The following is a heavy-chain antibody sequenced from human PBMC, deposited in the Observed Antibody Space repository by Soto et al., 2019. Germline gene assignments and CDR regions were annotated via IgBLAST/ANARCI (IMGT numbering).Heavy chain of an antibody. Sequence: GGSLRLSCAASGFTFSSYAMTWVRQAPGKGLECVSTISASGGSTYYADSVKGRFTISRDNSKNTLSLQMKSLRAEDTAVFYCAKGGVQLSFYYYYMDVWGKGTTVTVSS. J-gene: IGHJ6*03. CDR2: ISASGGST. CDR1: GFTFSSYA. CDR3: AKGGVQLSFYYYYMDV. D-gene: IGHD3-10*01. V-gene: IGHV3-23*01.